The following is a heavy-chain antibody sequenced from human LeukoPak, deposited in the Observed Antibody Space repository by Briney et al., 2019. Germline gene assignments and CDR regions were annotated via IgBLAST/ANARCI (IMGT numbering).Heavy chain of an antibody. Sequence: GGSLRLSCAASGFTFSSYDMHWVRQAPGKGLEWVAFIQYDGSTKYYADSLKGRFTISRDNSKNTLYLQMNSLRTEDTAVYYCARDSIRQQLYYFDYWGQGTLVTVSS. CDR2: IQYDGSTK. CDR1: GFTFSSYD. J-gene: IGHJ4*02. D-gene: IGHD6-13*01. V-gene: IGHV3-30*02. CDR3: ARDSIRQQLYYFDY.